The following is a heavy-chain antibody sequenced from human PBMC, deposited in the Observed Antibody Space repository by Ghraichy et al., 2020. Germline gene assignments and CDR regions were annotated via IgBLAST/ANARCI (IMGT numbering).Heavy chain of an antibody. D-gene: IGHD6-19*01. CDR3: ARERGRRGSSFPFDI. Sequence: SETLSLTCTVSGDSITSGGYYWTWLRQHPGKGLEWLGYIYHTGSAYYNPSLKSRLIISIDTSNNQFSLNLKSVTAPDTAIYYCARERGRRGSSFPFDILGQGTMVTVSS. J-gene: IGHJ3*02. CDR1: GDSITSGGYY. CDR2: IYHTGSA. V-gene: IGHV4-31*03.